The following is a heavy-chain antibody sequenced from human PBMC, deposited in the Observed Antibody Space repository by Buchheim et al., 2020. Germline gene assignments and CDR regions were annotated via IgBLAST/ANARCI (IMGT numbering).Heavy chain of an antibody. Sequence: QVQLQESGPGLVKPSQTLSLTCTVSGGPISSGGYYWSWIRQHPGKGLEWIGYVLYSGNTYYNPSLKSRLSISVHTSKNQFSLNLSSVTAADTSVYYCARGWRYDTSPDAFDIWGQGT. V-gene: IGHV4-31*03. J-gene: IGHJ3*02. CDR3: ARGWRYDTSPDAFDI. D-gene: IGHD3-22*01. CDR1: GGPISSGGYY. CDR2: VLYSGNT.